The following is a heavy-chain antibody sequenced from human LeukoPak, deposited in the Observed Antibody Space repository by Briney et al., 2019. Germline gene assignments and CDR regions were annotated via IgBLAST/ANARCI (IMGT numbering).Heavy chain of an antibody. CDR3: ARDQLLLNDWFDP. D-gene: IGHD3-22*01. Sequence: ASVKVSCKASGYTFTGYYMHWVRQAPGQGLEWMGWINPNSGGTNYAQKFQGRVTMTRDTSISTAYMELSMLRSDDTAVYYCARDQLLLNDWFDPWGQGTLVTVSS. J-gene: IGHJ5*02. V-gene: IGHV1-2*02. CDR2: INPNSGGT. CDR1: GYTFTGYY.